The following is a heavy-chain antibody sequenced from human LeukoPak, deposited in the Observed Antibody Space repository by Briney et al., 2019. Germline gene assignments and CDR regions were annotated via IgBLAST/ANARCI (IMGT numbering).Heavy chain of an antibody. J-gene: IGHJ4*02. D-gene: IGHD6-19*01. CDR1: GDSVSSNSAA. Sequence: SQTLSLTCAISGDSVSSNSAAWNWIRQSPSRGLEWLGKTYYRSKWYNDYAVSVKSRITIKPDTSKYQFSLQLNSVTPEDTAVYYCARDLGIAVAGPTFDYRGQGTLVTVSS. CDR2: TYYRSKWYN. V-gene: IGHV6-1*01. CDR3: ARDLGIAVAGPTFDY.